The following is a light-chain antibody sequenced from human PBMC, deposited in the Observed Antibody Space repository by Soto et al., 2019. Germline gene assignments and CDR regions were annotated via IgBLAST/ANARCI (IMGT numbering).Light chain of an antibody. V-gene: IGKV3-15*01. J-gene: IGKJ2*01. CDR3: QHYNNWPYT. CDR2: GAS. CDR1: QSVRSN. Sequence: EIVMTQSPATLSVSPGERATLSCRASQSVRSNLAWYQQKPGLAPRLLIYGASNRATGIPARFSGSGSGTEFTLTMSSLQSEDFAVYYCQHYNNWPYTFGQGTKLEIK.